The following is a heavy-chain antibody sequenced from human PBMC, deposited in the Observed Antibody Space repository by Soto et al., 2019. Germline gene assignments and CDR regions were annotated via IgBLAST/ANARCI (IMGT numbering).Heavy chain of an antibody. CDR3: ARGEPIPYDFLATLRY. V-gene: IGHV1-69*01. CDR2: IIPIFGTA. J-gene: IGHJ4*02. Sequence: QVQLVQSGAEVKKPGSSVKVSCKASGGTFSSYAISWVRQAPGQGLEWMGGIIPIFGTANYAQQFQGRVTITADDSTSTAYMELSSLSSEDTAVYYCARGEPIPYDFLATLRYWGQGTLVTVSS. CDR1: GGTFSSYA. D-gene: IGHD3-3*01.